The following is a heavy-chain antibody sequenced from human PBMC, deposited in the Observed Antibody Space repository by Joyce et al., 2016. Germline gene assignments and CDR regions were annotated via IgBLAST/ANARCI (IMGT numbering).Heavy chain of an antibody. J-gene: IGHJ3*02. CDR2: LYYSGST. V-gene: IGHV4-31*03. CDR1: GGSITSGGYY. D-gene: IGHD3-22*01. CDR3: AGDHFDSSDPYAFDI. Sequence: QVQLQESGPGLVKPSQTLSLTCTVSGGSITSGGYYWSWIRQHPGKGRAWIGYLYYSGSTYYDPSLKSRVTISLDTSKNQYSLKLSSVTAADTAVYYCAGDHFDSSDPYAFDIWGQGTMVTVSS.